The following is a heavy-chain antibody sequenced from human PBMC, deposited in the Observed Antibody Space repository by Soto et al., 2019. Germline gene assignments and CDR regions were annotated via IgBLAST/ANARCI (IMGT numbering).Heavy chain of an antibody. CDR2: ISPDGSDV. D-gene: IGHD5-12*01. J-gene: IGHJ4*02. Sequence: GGSLRLSCAASGFPFTNYWMNWVRQTPGKGLMRVSRISPDGSDVAYADSVEGRFTVSRDNAKNRLYLQMHSRRAEDTAMSYRVSCGHIVPVAHSDFDRWGQGTLVTVSS. CDR3: VSCGHIVPVAHSDFDR. V-gene: IGHV3-74*01. CDR1: GFPFTNYW.